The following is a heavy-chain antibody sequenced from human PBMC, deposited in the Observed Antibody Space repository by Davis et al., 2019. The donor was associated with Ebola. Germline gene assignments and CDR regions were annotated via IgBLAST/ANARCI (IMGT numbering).Heavy chain of an antibody. Sequence: PGGSLRLSCAASGFTFSSYWMHWVRQAPGKGLVWVSRINSDGSSTSYADSVKGRFTISRENAKNSLYLQMNSLRAGDTAVYYCARASGWYGGAFDIWGQGTMVTVSS. CDR3: ARASGWYGGAFDI. V-gene: IGHV3-74*01. CDR1: GFTFSSYW. J-gene: IGHJ3*02. CDR2: INSDGSST. D-gene: IGHD6-19*01.